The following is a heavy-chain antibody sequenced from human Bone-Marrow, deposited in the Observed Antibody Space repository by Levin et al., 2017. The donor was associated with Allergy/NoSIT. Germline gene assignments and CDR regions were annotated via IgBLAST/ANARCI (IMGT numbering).Heavy chain of an antibody. CDR2: ISWNSGNI. D-gene: IGHD5-18*01. J-gene: IGHJ4*02. CDR1: GFTFDDYA. Sequence: HAGGSLRLSCAASGFTFDDYAMHWVRQVPGKGLEWVSGISWNSGNIGYADSVKGRFTISRDNAKSSLYLQMNSLRPEDTALYYCAKGYNYAYVHYFDYWGQGTLVTVSS. CDR3: AKGYNYAYVHYFDY. V-gene: IGHV3-9*01.